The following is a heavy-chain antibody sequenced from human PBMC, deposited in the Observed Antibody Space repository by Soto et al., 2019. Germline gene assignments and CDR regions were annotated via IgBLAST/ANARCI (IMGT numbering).Heavy chain of an antibody. Sequence: GGSLRLSCAASGFTVSSYGMHWVRQAPGKGLEWVAVIWYDGSNKYYADSVKGRFTLSRDNSKNTLYLQMNSLRAEDTAVYYCARDRGYCSSTSCYDAFDIWGQGTMVTVSS. CDR2: IWYDGSNK. CDR1: GFTVSSYG. V-gene: IGHV3-33*01. CDR3: ARDRGYCSSTSCYDAFDI. J-gene: IGHJ3*02. D-gene: IGHD2-2*01.